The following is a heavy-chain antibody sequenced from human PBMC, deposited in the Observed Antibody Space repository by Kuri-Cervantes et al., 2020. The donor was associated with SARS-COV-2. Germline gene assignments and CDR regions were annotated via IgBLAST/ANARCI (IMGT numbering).Heavy chain of an antibody. J-gene: IGHJ4*02. CDR1: GYSISSGYY. Sequence: GSLRLSCAVSGYSISSGYYWSWIRQPAGKGLEWIGRIYTSGSTNYNPSLKSRVTMSVDTSKNQFSLKLSSVTAADTAVYYCARDPGIAVAGGFDYWGQGTLVTVSS. D-gene: IGHD6-19*01. CDR2: IYTSGST. CDR3: ARDPGIAVAGGFDY. V-gene: IGHV4-4*07.